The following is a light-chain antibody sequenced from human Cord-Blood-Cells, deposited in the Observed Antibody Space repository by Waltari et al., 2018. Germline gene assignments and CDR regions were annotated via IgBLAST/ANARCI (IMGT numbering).Light chain of an antibody. J-gene: IGKJ4*01. CDR3: QQYDNLLT. V-gene: IGKV1-33*01. Sequence: DIQMTQSPSSLSASVGDRVTITCQASQDISNYLNWYQQKQGKAPKLLIYDASNLETGVPSRVSGSGSGTDFTFTISSLQPEDIATYYCQQYDNLLTCGGGTKVEIK. CDR1: QDISNY. CDR2: DAS.